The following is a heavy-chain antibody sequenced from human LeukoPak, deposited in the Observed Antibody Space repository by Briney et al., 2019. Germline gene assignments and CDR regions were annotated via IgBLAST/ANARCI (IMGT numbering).Heavy chain of an antibody. D-gene: IGHD2-2*01. CDR3: AKEAEVPAAIFDY. CDR1: GFTFYDYA. Sequence: GGSLRLSCAASGFTFYDYAMHWVRQAPGKGLEWVSGISWNSGSIGYADSVKGRFTISRDNAKNSLYLQMNSLRAEDTALYYCAKEAEVPAAIFDYWGQGTLVTVSS. CDR2: ISWNSGSI. J-gene: IGHJ4*02. V-gene: IGHV3-9*01.